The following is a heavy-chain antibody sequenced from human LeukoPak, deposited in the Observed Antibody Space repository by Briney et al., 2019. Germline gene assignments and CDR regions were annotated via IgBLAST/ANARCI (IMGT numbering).Heavy chain of an antibody. V-gene: IGHV4-59*08. D-gene: IGHD6-13*01. J-gene: IGHJ4*02. CDR2: IYYSGST. CDR3: ARLGGGKWQQQPVPEGPDY. Sequence: SETLSLTCTVSGGSISSYYWNWIRQPPGKGLEWIGYIYYSGSTNYNPSLKSRVTISVDTSKNQFSLKLSSVTAADTAVYYCARLGGGKWQQQPVPEGPDYWGQGTLVTVSS. CDR1: GGSISSYY.